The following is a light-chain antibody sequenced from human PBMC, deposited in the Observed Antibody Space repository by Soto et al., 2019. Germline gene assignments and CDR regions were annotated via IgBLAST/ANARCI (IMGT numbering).Light chain of an antibody. Sequence: QSALTQPASVSGSPGQSITIPCTGTSGDVGGYNLVSWYQHHPGKAPKLMIYEVTERPSGVSNRFSGSKSGNTASLTISGLQPDDEDDYYCCSYAGNSEVFGTGTKLTVL. CDR3: CSYAGNSEV. V-gene: IGLV2-23*02. CDR2: EVT. J-gene: IGLJ1*01. CDR1: SGDVGGYNL.